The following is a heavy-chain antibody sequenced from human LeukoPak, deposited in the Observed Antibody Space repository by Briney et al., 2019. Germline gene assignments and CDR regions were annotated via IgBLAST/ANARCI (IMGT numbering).Heavy chain of an antibody. CDR2: IWYDGSNK. D-gene: IGHD2-15*01. CDR3: ARAYCSGGSCYFLDY. V-gene: IGHV3-33*01. J-gene: IGHJ4*02. CDR1: GFTFSSYG. Sequence: GGSLRLSCAASGFTFSSYGMHWVRQAPGKGLEWVAVIWYDGSNKYYADSVKGRFTISRDNSKNTLYLQMNSLRAEDTAVCYCARAYCSGGSCYFLDYWGQGTLVTVSS.